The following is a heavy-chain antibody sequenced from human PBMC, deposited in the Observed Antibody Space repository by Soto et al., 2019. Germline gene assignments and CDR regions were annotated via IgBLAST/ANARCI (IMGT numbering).Heavy chain of an antibody. CDR1: GGSISSYY. J-gene: IGHJ4*02. CDR3: ARGTIFGVVISRFDY. D-gene: IGHD3-3*01. CDR2: IYYSGST. V-gene: IGHV4-59*01. Sequence: PSETLSLTCTVSGGSISSYYWSWIRQPPGKGLEWIGYIYYSGSTNYNPSLKSRVTISVDTSKNQFSLKLSSVTAADTAVYYCARGTIFGVVISRFDYWGQGTPVTVSS.